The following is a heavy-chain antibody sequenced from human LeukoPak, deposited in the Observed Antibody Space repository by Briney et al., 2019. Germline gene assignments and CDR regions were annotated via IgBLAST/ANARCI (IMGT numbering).Heavy chain of an antibody. CDR2: ISWNSGSI. J-gene: IGHJ4*02. D-gene: IGHD3-9*01. V-gene: IGHV3-9*01. CDR3: AKDSTGTLDILTGYFDY. CDR1: GFTFDDYA. Sequence: GRSLRLSCAASGFTFDDYAMHWVRQAPGKGLEWVSGISWNSGSIGYADSVKGRFTISRDNAKNSLYLQMYSLRAEDTALYYCAKDSTGTLDILTGYFDYWGQGTLVTVSS.